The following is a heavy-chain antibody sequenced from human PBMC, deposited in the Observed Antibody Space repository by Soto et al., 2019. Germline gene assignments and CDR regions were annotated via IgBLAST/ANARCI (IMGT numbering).Heavy chain of an antibody. CDR1: GYSFTSYW. V-gene: IGHV5-51*01. CDR2: IYPGDSDT. D-gene: IGHD6-19*01. J-gene: IGHJ6*02. Sequence: GASLKISCKGTGYSFTSYWIGWVRQMPGKGLEWMGIIYPGDSDTRYSPSFQGQVTISADKSISTAYLQWSSLKASDTAMYYCARDHSSGWYAPFYYGMDVWGQGTTVTVS. CDR3: ARDHSSGWYAPFYYGMDV.